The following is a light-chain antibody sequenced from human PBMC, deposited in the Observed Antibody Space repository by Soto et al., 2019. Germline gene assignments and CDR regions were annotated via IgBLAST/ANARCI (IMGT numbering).Light chain of an antibody. CDR1: QRVSSS. V-gene: IGKV3-11*01. CDR2: DAS. Sequence: EIVFTQSPRTLSLSPGERATLSCRASQRVSSSLAWYQQTPGQAPRLLIYDASNRATGIPARFSGSGSGTDFTLTISSLEPEDFAVYYCQQRSNWPPTFGQGTRLEIK. J-gene: IGKJ5*01. CDR3: QQRSNWPPT.